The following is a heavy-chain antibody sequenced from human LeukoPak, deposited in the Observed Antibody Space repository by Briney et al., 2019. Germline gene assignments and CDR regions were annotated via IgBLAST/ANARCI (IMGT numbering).Heavy chain of an antibody. CDR3: ARATVTRHDAFDI. J-gene: IGHJ3*02. CDR2: INHSGST. V-gene: IGHV4-34*01. D-gene: IGHD4-17*01. Sequence: SETPSLTCAVYGGSFSGYYWSWIRQPPGKGLEWIGEINHSGSTNYNPSLKSRVTISVDTSKNQFSLKLSSVTAADTAVYYCARATVTRHDAFDIWGQGTMVTVSS. CDR1: GGSFSGYY.